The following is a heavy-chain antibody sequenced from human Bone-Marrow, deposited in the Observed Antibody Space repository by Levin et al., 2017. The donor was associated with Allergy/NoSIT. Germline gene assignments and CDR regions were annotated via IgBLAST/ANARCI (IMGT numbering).Heavy chain of an antibody. J-gene: IGHJ3*02. CDR2: ISAYNGNT. D-gene: IGHD3-16*02. Sequence: GGSLRLSCKASGSTFTSYGISWVRQAPGQGLEWMGWISAYNGNTNYAQKLQGRVTMTTDTSTSTAYMELRSLRSDDTAVYYCARVSPDSHLGELSFTAFDIWGQGTMVTVSS. V-gene: IGHV1-18*01. CDR3: ARVSPDSHLGELSFTAFDI. CDR1: GSTFTSYG.